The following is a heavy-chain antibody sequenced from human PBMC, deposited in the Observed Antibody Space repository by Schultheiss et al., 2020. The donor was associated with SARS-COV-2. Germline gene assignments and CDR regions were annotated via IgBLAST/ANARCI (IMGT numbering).Heavy chain of an antibody. Sequence: GESLKISCAASGFTFSNAWMSGVRQAPGKGLEWVGRIKSKTDGGTTDYAAPVKGRFTISRDDSKNTLYLQMNSLKTEDTAVYYCTARDTAPTLGGMDVWGQGTTVTVSS. CDR1: GFTFSNAW. V-gene: IGHV3-15*01. CDR3: TARDTAPTLGGMDV. CDR2: IKSKTDGGTT. J-gene: IGHJ6*02. D-gene: IGHD7-27*01.